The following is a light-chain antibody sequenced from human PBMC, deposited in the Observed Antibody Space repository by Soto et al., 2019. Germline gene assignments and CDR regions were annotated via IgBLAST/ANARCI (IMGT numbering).Light chain of an antibody. J-gene: IGLJ2*01. CDR3: SSYTSSSTLV. V-gene: IGLV2-14*01. Sequence: QSALTQPASVSGSPGQSITISCTGTSSDVGGYNYVSWYQRHPGKAPKLMIYDVSNRPSGVSNRFSGSKSGNTASLTISGLQAEDEADYYCSSYTSSSTLVFXGGTQLTVL. CDR2: DVS. CDR1: SSDVGGYNY.